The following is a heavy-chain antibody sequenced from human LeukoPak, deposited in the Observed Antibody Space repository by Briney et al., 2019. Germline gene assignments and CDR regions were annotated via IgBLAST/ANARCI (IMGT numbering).Heavy chain of an antibody. J-gene: IGHJ5*02. CDR1: GFTFSSYG. CDR2: IWYDESNK. CDR3: ARGGVSDIVVGGGNWFDP. V-gene: IGHV3-33*01. D-gene: IGHD2-2*01. Sequence: GGSLRLSCAASGFTFSSYGMHWVRQAPGKGLEWVAVIWYDESNKYYADSVKGRFTISRDNSKNTLYLQMNSLRAEDTAVYYCARGGVSDIVVGGGNWFDPWGQGTLVTVSS.